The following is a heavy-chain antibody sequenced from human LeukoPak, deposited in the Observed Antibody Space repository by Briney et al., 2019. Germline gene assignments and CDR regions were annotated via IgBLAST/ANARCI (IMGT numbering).Heavy chain of an antibody. J-gene: IGHJ5*02. V-gene: IGHV1-2*02. CDR2: INPNSGAT. D-gene: IGHD2-2*01. CDR3: ARDGGWYQLLWWFDP. CDR1: GYTFTGYY. Sequence: GASVKVSCKASGYTFTGYYMHWVRQAPGRGLEWMGWINPNSGATKYAQKFQGRVTMTRDTSISTAYMEVSRLRFDDTAVYYCARDGGWYQLLWWFDPWGQGTLATVSS.